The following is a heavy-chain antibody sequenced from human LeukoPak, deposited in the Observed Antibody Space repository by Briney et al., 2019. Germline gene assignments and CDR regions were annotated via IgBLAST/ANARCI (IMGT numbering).Heavy chain of an antibody. J-gene: IGHJ5*02. D-gene: IGHD3-22*01. V-gene: IGHV4-30-2*01. CDR3: ARDRDSSGYYDHWFDP. CDR1: GGSISSGGYS. Sequence: PSETLSLTCTVSGGSISSGGYSWSWIRQPPGKGLEWIGYIYHSGSTYYNPSLKSRVTISVDRSKNQFSLKLSSVTAADTAVYYCARDRDSSGYYDHWFDPWGQGTLVTVSS. CDR2: IYHSGST.